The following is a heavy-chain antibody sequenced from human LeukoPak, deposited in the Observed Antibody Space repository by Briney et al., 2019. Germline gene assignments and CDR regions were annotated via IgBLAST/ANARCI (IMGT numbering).Heavy chain of an antibody. CDR3: ASRLNPRTSSGDPHGGY. CDR1: GGSISSYY. CDR2: IYTSGST. J-gene: IGHJ4*02. D-gene: IGHD2-2*01. V-gene: IGHV4-4*07. Sequence: SETLSLTCTVSGGSISSYYWSWIRQPAGKGLEWIGRIYTSGSTNYNPSLKSRVTMSVDTSKNQFSLKLSSVTAADTAVYYCASRLNPRTSSGDPHGGYWGQGTLVTVSS.